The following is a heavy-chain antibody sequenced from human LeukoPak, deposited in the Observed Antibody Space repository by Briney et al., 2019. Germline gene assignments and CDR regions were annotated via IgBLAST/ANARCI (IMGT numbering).Heavy chain of an antibody. CDR1: GYTFSSYY. CDR2: INPNSGGT. D-gene: IGHD2-15*01. V-gene: IGHV1-2*02. Sequence: ASVKVSCKASGYTFSSYYIHWVRQAPGQGLEWMGWINPNSGGTNYAQKFQGRVTMTRDTSITTAYMELSRLRSDDTAVYYCARAKDCSGGSCYSYYYSSMDVWGQGTTVTVS. CDR3: ARAKDCSGGSCYSYYYSSMDV. J-gene: IGHJ6*02.